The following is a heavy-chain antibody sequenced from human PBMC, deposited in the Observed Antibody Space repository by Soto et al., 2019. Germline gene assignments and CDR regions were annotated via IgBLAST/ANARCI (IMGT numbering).Heavy chain of an antibody. D-gene: IGHD6-19*01. Sequence: SQTLSLTCAISGDSVSSNSAAWNWIRQSPSRGLEWLGRTYYRSKWYNDYAVSVKGRITINPDTSKNQFSLQLNSVTPEDTDVYYCARDNDSSGWFLGLAGYYYYYYGTDVWGQGTTVTVSS. J-gene: IGHJ6*02. CDR1: GDSVSSNSAA. CDR3: ARDNDSSGWFLGLAGYYYYYYGTDV. CDR2: TYYRSKWYN. V-gene: IGHV6-1*01.